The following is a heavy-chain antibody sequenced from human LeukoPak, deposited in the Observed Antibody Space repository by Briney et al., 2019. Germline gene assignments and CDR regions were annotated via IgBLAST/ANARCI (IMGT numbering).Heavy chain of an antibody. CDR2: IIPIFGTA. V-gene: IGHV1-69*05. Sequence: GASVKVSCKASGGTFSSYAISWVRQAPGQGLEWMGGIIPIFGTANYAQKFQGRVTITTDESTSTAYMELSSLGSEDTAVYYCARERRTRFYGDYRPGDAFDIWGQGTMVTVSS. J-gene: IGHJ3*02. D-gene: IGHD4-17*01. CDR3: ARERRTRFYGDYRPGDAFDI. CDR1: GGTFSSYA.